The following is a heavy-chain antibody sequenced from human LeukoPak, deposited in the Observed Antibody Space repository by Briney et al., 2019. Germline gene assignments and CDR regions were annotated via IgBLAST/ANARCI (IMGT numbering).Heavy chain of an antibody. V-gene: IGHV3-9*01. Sequence: GGSLRLSCAASGFTFDDYAMHWVRQAPGKGLEWVSGISWNSGSIGYADSVKGRFTISRDNAKNSLYLQMNSLRAEDTALYYCAREGRGYSYGWQGAVDYWGQGTLVTVSS. J-gene: IGHJ4*02. CDR3: AREGRGYSYGWQGAVDY. CDR2: ISWNSGSI. D-gene: IGHD5-18*01. CDR1: GFTFDDYA.